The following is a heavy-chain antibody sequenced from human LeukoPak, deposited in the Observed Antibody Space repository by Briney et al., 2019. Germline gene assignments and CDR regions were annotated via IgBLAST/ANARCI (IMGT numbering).Heavy chain of an antibody. Sequence: ASVKVSCTASGYTFTSYGISWVRQAPGQGLEWMGWISAYNGNTNYAQKLQGRVTMTTDTSTSTAYMELRSLRSDDTAVYYCAGTYSSGWYPPPLYYYYGMDVWGQGTTVTVSS. CDR2: ISAYNGNT. CDR3: AGTYSSGWYPPPLYYYYGMDV. V-gene: IGHV1-18*01. CDR1: GYTFTSYG. J-gene: IGHJ6*02. D-gene: IGHD6-19*01.